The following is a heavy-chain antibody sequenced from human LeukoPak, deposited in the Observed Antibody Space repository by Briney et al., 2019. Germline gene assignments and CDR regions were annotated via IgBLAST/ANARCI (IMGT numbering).Heavy chain of an antibody. J-gene: IGHJ4*02. CDR2: ISWNSGSI. CDR1: GFTFDDYA. Sequence: GGSLRLSCAASGFTFDDYAMHWVRQAPGKGLEWVSGISWNSGSIGYADSVKGRFTISRDNAKNSLYLQMNSLRAEDTAVYYCATTTYYYGSGSFDYWGQGTLVTVSS. V-gene: IGHV3-9*01. D-gene: IGHD3-10*01. CDR3: ATTTYYYGSGSFDY.